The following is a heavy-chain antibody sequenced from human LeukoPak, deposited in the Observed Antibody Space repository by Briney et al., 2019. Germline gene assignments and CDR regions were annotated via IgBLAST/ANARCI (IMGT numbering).Heavy chain of an antibody. Sequence: GGSLRLSCAASGFTFSTYNMNWVSQAPGKGVEWGSSISSSSSYRYYADSVKGRFTISRDNAKNSLHLQMNSLRAEDTAVYYCARGGSYYYDSSGYYSLLLYWGQGTLVTVSS. CDR2: ISSSSSYR. CDR3: ARGGSYYYDSSGYYSLLLY. J-gene: IGHJ4*02. CDR1: GFTFSTYN. V-gene: IGHV3-21*01. D-gene: IGHD3-22*01.